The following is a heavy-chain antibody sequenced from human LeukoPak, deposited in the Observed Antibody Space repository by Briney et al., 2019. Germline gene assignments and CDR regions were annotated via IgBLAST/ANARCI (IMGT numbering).Heavy chain of an antibody. CDR3: ARVDVAVPGISDYFDY. CDR1: GFTFSSYW. V-gene: IGHV3-7*01. CDR2: INQDGSDK. D-gene: IGHD1-14*01. Sequence: GGSLRLSCAASGFTFSSYWMTWVRQAPGQGLEWVANINQDGSDKYYVDSVKGRFAISRDNAKNSLYLHMNSLRAEDTAVYYCARVDVAVPGISDYFDYWGQGTLVTVPS. J-gene: IGHJ4*02.